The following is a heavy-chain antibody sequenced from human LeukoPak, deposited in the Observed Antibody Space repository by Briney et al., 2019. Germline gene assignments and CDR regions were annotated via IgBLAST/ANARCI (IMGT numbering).Heavy chain of an antibody. CDR1: GGSFSGYY. CDR3: ARLLMVYSIRDY. Sequence: PSETLSLTCAVYGGSFSGYYWSWIRQPPGKGLEWIGEINHSGSTNYNPSLKSRVTISVDTSKNQFSLRLSSVTAADTGVYYCARLLMVYSIRDYWGQGTLVTVSS. J-gene: IGHJ4*02. D-gene: IGHD2-8*01. V-gene: IGHV4-34*01. CDR2: INHSGST.